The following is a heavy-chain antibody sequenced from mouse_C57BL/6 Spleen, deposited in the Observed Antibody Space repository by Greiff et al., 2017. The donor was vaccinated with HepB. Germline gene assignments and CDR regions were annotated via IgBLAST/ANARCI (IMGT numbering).Heavy chain of an antibody. CDR3: ARPQLGRGFAY. CDR1: GYAFSSSW. D-gene: IGHD4-1*02. V-gene: IGHV1-82*01. Sequence: VKLMESGPELVKPGASVKISCKASGYAFSSSWMNWVKQRPGKGLEWIGRIYPGDGDTNYNGKFKGKATLTADKSSSTAYMQLSSLTSEDSAVYFCARPQLGRGFAYWGQGTLVTVSA. J-gene: IGHJ3*01. CDR2: IYPGDGDT.